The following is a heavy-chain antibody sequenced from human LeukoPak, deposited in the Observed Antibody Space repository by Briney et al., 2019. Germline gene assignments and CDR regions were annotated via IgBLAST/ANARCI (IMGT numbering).Heavy chain of an antibody. CDR3: ARHSSGWQYYYYGMDV. CDR2: IYYSGST. D-gene: IGHD6-19*01. CDR1: GGSISSYY. J-gene: IGHJ6*02. V-gene: IGHV4-59*08. Sequence: SETLSLTRTVSGGSISSYYWSWIRQPPGKGLEWIGYIYYSGSTNYNPSLKSRVTISVDTSKNQFSLKLSSVTAADTAVYYCARHSSGWQYYYYGMDVWGQGTTVTVSS.